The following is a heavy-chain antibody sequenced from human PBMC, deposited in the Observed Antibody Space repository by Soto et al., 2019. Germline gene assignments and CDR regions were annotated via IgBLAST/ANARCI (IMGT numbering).Heavy chain of an antibody. CDR1: VGSRSSYY. CDR3: ARGQRFSDWFDP. Sequence: SETLYLTCTVSVGSRSSYYRTWMREPAGKGLEWMGRVYSSGCTHYNPSLKSRVTISLDTSKNQFSLRLLSVTDADTAVYYCARGQRFSDWFDPWGQGTLVTVSS. D-gene: IGHD3-3*01. J-gene: IGHJ5*02. CDR2: VYSSGCT. V-gene: IGHV4-4*07.